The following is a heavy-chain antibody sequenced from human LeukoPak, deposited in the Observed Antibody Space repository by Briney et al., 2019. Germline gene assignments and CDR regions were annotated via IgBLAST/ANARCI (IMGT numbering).Heavy chain of an antibody. CDR2: ISPNSGGT. Sequence: ASLKVSCKASGYSFNDYYIHWVRQAPGQGLEWMGWISPNSGGTNYAQNLQGRVTMTRDTSITTAYMELSGLTSDDTALYYCARNYGGTSKYFDYWGQGTLVTVSS. V-gene: IGHV1-2*02. CDR1: GYSFNDYY. J-gene: IGHJ4*02. CDR3: ARNYGGTSKYFDY. D-gene: IGHD4-23*01.